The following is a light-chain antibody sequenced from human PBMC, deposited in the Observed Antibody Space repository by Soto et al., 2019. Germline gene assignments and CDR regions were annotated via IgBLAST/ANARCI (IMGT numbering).Light chain of an antibody. CDR2: EVV. Sequence: QSALTQPPSASGSPGQSVTISCTGTKSAIGVYDFVSWYQHHPGKAPRLIIYEVVQRPSGVPDRFSGSKSGNTASLTVSGLEAADEADYFCKSYDGSNTYVFGSGTKLTVL. J-gene: IGLJ1*01. CDR3: KSYDGSNTYV. CDR1: KSAIGVYDF. V-gene: IGLV2-8*01.